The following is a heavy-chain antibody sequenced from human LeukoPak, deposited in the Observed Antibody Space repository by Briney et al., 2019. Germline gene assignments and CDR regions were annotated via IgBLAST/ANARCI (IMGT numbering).Heavy chain of an antibody. Sequence: SETLSLTCTVSGGSISSYYWSWIRQPPGKGLEWIGYIYYSGSTNYNPSLKSRVTISVDTSKNQFSLKLSSVTAADTAVYYCARHVDGTTERYFDYWGQGTVVTVSS. V-gene: IGHV4-59*08. CDR1: GGSISSYY. CDR2: IYYSGST. CDR3: ARHVDGTTERYFDY. D-gene: IGHD1-1*01. J-gene: IGHJ4*02.